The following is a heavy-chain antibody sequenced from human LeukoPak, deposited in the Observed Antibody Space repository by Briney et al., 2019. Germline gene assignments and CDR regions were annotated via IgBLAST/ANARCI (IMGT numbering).Heavy chain of an antibody. Sequence: ASVKVSCKVSGYTLTELSMHWERQAPGKGLEWMGGFDPEDGETIYAQKFQGRVTMTRNTSISTAYMELSSLRSEDTAVYYCARGSHYGDYDYWGQGTLVTVSS. V-gene: IGHV1-24*01. CDR2: FDPEDGET. D-gene: IGHD4-17*01. CDR3: ARGSHYGDYDY. J-gene: IGHJ4*02. CDR1: GYTLTELS.